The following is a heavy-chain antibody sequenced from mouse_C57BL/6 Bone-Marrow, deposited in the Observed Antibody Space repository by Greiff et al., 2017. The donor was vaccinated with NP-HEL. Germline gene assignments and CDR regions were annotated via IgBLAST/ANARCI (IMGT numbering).Heavy chain of an antibody. CDR1: GYTFTDYY. CDR3: ARWPTGMDY. Sequence: EVQLQQSGPVLVKPGASVKMSCKASGYTFTDYYMNWVKQSHGKSLEWIGVINPYNGGTSYNQKFKGKATLTVDKSASTAYMELNSLTSEDSAVYYCARWPTGMDYWGQGTSVTVSS. D-gene: IGHD4-1*02. J-gene: IGHJ4*01. V-gene: IGHV1-19*01. CDR2: INPYNGGT.